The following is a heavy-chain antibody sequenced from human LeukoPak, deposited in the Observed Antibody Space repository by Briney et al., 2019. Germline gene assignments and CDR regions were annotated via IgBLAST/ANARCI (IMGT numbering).Heavy chain of an antibody. V-gene: IGHV3-30*04. CDR3: ATFEEPQWELRDY. CDR2: ISYDGSNK. D-gene: IGHD1-26*01. Sequence: GGSLRLSCAASGFAFSGAAMHWVRQAPGKGLEWVAVISYDGSNKYYADSVKGRFTISRDNSKNTLYLQMNSLRAEDTAVYYCATFEEPQWELRDYWGQGTLVTVSS. J-gene: IGHJ4*02. CDR1: GFAFSGAA.